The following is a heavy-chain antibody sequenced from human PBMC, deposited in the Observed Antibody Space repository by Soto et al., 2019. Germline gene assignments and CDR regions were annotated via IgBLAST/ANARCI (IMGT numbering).Heavy chain of an antibody. V-gene: IGHV3-48*02. CDR2: ISSSSSTI. CDR1: GFTFSTYS. Sequence: GGSLRLSCAASGFTFSTYSMNWVRQAPGKGLEWVSYISSSSSTIYYADSVKGRFTISRDNAKNSLYLQMNSLRDEDTAVYYCARVVVVIPLGYNYAMDVWGQGNTVTVSS. D-gene: IGHD3-22*01. J-gene: IGHJ6*02. CDR3: ARVVVVIPLGYNYAMDV.